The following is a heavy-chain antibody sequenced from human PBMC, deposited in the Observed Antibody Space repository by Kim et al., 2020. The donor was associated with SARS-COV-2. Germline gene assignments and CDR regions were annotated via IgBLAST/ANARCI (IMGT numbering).Heavy chain of an antibody. V-gene: IGHV3-21*01. D-gene: IGHD2-21*02. J-gene: IGHJ4*02. CDR3: ASQYLSLGTAVDY. CDR2: ISSSSSYI. CDR1: GFTFSSYS. Sequence: GGSLRLSCAASGFTFSSYSMNWVRQAPGKGLEWVSSISSSSSYIYYADSVKGRFTISRDNAKNSLYLQMNSLRAEDTAVYYCASQYLSLGTAVDYWGQGTLVTVSS.